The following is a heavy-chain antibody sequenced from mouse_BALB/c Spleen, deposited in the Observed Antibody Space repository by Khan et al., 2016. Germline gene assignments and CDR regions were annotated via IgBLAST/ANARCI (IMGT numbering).Heavy chain of an antibody. CDR3: VRLFYDGYYGFAY. CDR2: IDPANGNT. V-gene: IGHV14-3*02. J-gene: IGHJ3*01. CDR1: GFNIKDTY. D-gene: IGHD2-3*01. Sequence: MQLEESGAEFVKPGASVKLSCTASGFNIKDTYIHWVKQSPEQGLEWIGGIDPANGNTKFDPKFQGKATITTDTSSNTAYLQLSSLTSEDTAVYYCVRLFYDGYYGFAYWGQGTLVTVSA.